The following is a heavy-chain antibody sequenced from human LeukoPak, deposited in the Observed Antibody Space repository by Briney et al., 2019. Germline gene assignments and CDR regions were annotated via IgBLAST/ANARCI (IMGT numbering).Heavy chain of an antibody. V-gene: IGHV1-46*01. Sequence: ASVKVSCTASGYTFTSYYMHWVRQAPGQGLEWMGIINPSGGSTSYAQKFQGRVTMTRDTSTSTVYMELSSLRSEDTAVYYCARVSQVRSSSVSVPYWGQGTLVTVSS. CDR2: INPSGGST. J-gene: IGHJ4*02. CDR3: ARVSQVRSSSVSVPY. D-gene: IGHD6-6*01. CDR1: GYTFTSYY.